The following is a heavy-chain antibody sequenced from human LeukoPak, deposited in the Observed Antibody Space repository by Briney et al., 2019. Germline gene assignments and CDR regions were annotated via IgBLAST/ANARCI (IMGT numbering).Heavy chain of an antibody. CDR1: GGSFSGYY. CDR3: ARSLAWVSRYFDY. CDR2: INHSGST. D-gene: IGHD3-22*01. Sequence: SETLSLTCAVYGGSFSGYYWSWIRQPPGKGLEWIGEINHSGSTNYNPSLKSRVTISVDTSKNQFSLKLSSVTAADTAVYYCARSLAWVSRYFDYWGQGTPVTVSS. V-gene: IGHV4-34*01. J-gene: IGHJ4*02.